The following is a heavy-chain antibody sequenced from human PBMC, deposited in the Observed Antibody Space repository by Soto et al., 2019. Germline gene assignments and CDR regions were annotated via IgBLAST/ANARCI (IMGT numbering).Heavy chain of an antibody. CDR1: GWSFCGYY. CDR2: INHSGST. J-gene: IGHJ1*01. Sequence: SETLSLISSVYGWSFCGYYWSWIRQPPGKGLEWIGEINHSGSTNYNPSLKSRVTISVDTSKNQFSLKLSSVTAADTAGYYCARGSTVTTDWGQGTMVTVSS. CDR3: ARGSTVTTD. V-gene: IGHV4-34*01. D-gene: IGHD4-17*01.